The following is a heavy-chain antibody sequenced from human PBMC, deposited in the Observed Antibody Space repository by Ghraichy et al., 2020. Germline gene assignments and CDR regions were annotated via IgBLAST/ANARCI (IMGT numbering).Heavy chain of an antibody. D-gene: IGHD2-2*02. V-gene: IGHV1-8*01. CDR1: GYTFTSYD. Sequence: ASVKVSCKASGYTFTSYDINWVRQATGQGLEWMGWMNPNSGNTGYAQKFQGRVTMTRNTSISTAYMELSSLRSEDTAVYYCARGPVPAAILLPDRADYYYYYMDVWGKGTTVTVSS. J-gene: IGHJ6*03. CDR3: ARGPVPAAILLPDRADYYYYYMDV. CDR2: MNPNSGNT.